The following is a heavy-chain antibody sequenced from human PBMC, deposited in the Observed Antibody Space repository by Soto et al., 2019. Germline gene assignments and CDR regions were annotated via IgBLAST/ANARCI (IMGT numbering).Heavy chain of an antibody. CDR3: AKDSYPGFRGNTIFGVVHFDY. Sequence: GGSLRLSCAASGFTFSSYAMSWVRQAPGKGLEWVSAISGSGGSTYYADSVKGRFTISRDNSKNTLYLQMNGLRAEDTAVYYCAKDSYPGFRGNTIFGVVHFDYWGQGTLVTVSS. D-gene: IGHD3-3*01. V-gene: IGHV3-23*01. CDR2: ISGSGGST. CDR1: GFTFSSYA. J-gene: IGHJ4*02.